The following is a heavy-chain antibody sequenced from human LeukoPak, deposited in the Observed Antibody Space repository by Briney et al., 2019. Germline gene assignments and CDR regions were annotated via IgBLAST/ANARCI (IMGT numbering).Heavy chain of an antibody. CDR3: ARVLVDYDILTVRGYYYYMDV. V-gene: IGHV3-23*01. CDR1: GFTFSIYT. J-gene: IGHJ6*03. D-gene: IGHD3-9*01. Sequence: GGSLRLSCAASGFTFSIYTMNWVRQAPGKGLEWVSAISGSGGSTYYADSVKGRFTISRDNSKNTLYLQMNSLRAEDTAVYYCARVLVDYDILTVRGYYYYMDVWGKGTTVTVSS. CDR2: ISGSGGST.